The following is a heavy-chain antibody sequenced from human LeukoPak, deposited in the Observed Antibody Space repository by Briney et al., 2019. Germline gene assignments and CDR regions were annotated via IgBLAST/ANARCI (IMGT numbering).Heavy chain of an antibody. CDR3: ARDSQMFTFGGVIVD. J-gene: IGHJ4*02. D-gene: IGHD3-16*02. CDR1: GFTFSSYA. V-gene: IGHV3-30-3*01. CDR2: ISYDGSNK. Sequence: GRSLRLSCAASGFTFSSYAMHWVRQAPGKGLEWVAVISYDGSNKYYADSVKGRFTISRGNSKNTLYLQMNSLRAEDTAVYYCARDSQMFTFGGVIVDWGQGTLVTVSS.